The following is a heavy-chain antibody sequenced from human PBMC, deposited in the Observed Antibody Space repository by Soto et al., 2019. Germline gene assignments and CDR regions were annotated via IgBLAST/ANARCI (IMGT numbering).Heavy chain of an antibody. CDR1: GGSLSGHY. Sequence: SETLALTCAVSGGSLSGHYWDWIRRRPGKGLEWIGTMDYSGDTTYNPSLRSRVTISADTSKNQFSLRLSSVSVADTAVYYCARRSPLCASERSRFVIWGQGALVTVSS. J-gene: IGHJ4*02. D-gene: IGHD3-16*02. CDR2: MDYSGDT. V-gene: IGHV4-34*01. CDR3: ARRSPLCASERSRFVI.